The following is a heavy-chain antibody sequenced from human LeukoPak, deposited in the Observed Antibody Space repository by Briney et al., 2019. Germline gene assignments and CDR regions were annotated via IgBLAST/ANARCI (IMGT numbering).Heavy chain of an antibody. CDR3: ARDRDRGFDY. CDR2: ISAYNGYT. CDR1: GYTFISYG. Sequence: ASVKVSCKASGYTFISYGISWVRQAPGQGLEWMGWISAYNGYTNYAEKLQDRVTMTTDTSASTAYMELRSLRSDETAVYYCARDRDRGFDYWGQGTLVTVSS. J-gene: IGHJ4*02. D-gene: IGHD5-24*01. V-gene: IGHV1-18*01.